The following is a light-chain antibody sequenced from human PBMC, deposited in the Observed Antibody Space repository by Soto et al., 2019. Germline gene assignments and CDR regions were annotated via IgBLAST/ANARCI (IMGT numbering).Light chain of an antibody. CDR1: SSDVCGYNY. CDR3: TSSTSGSLYV. CDR2: NVS. J-gene: IGLJ1*01. V-gene: IGLV2-14*01. Sequence: QSVLTQAASVSGSPGQSITISCTGTSSDVCGYNYVSWYQQFPGKVPKLLIYNVSNRPSGVSNRFSGSKSGNTASLTISGLQAEDEADYFCTSSTSGSLYVFGTGSKVTVL.